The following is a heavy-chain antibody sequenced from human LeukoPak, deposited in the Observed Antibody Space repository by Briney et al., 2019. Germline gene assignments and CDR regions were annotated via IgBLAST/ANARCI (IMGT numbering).Heavy chain of an antibody. J-gene: IGHJ6*03. Sequence: GGSLRLSCAASGFIFSNYAMSWVRQAPGKGLEWVSGISGSGGSTVYADSVKGRFTISRDNSKNIMYLQMNSLRSEDTAVYYCARAGITDQDYYYYMDVWGKGTTVTISS. CDR2: ISGSGGST. CDR3: ARAGITDQDYYYYMDV. D-gene: IGHD1-14*01. CDR1: GFIFSNYA. V-gene: IGHV3-23*01.